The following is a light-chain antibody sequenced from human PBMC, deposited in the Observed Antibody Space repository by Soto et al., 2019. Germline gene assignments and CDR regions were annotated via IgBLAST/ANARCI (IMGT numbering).Light chain of an antibody. V-gene: IGKV1-27*01. Sequence: DIQMTQSPSSLSASVGDRVTITCRASQDIVNYLAWYQQKPGKVPKLLIYAESTLQSGVPSRFSGSGSGTDLILTISSMQAEDGANYYCQQYDSVPFTFGPGIKVDIK. CDR1: QDIVNY. CDR3: QQYDSVPFT. CDR2: AES. J-gene: IGKJ3*01.